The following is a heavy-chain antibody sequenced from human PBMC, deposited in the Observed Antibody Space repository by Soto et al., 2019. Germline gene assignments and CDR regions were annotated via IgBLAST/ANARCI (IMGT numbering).Heavy chain of an antibody. D-gene: IGHD3-22*01. V-gene: IGHV3-23*01. CDR2: ISGSGGST. CDR1: GFTFSSYA. Sequence: PGGSLRLSCAASGFTFSSYAMSWVRQAPGKGLEWVSAISGSGGSTYYADSVKGRFTISRDNSKNTLYLQMNSLRAGDTAVYYCAKVGYDSSGYYYVFDYWGQGTLVTVSS. J-gene: IGHJ4*02. CDR3: AKVGYDSSGYYYVFDY.